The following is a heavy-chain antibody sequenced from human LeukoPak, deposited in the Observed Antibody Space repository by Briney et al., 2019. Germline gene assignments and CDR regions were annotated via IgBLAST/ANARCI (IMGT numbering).Heavy chain of an antibody. J-gene: IGHJ4*02. V-gene: IGHV3-21*01. D-gene: IGHD4-23*01. CDR3: ARGGLGNFD. CDR2: ITSSSRYI. CDR1: GFTFSRFT. Sequence: GGSLRLSCAASGFTFSRFTMNWVRQAPGKGLEGVSAITSSSRYIYYAGSVKGRLSISRDNAKNSLYLQMNSLRAEDTAVYYCARGGLGNFDWGQGTLVTVSS.